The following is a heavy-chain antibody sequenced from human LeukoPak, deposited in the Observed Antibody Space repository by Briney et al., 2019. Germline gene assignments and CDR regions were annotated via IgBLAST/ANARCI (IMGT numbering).Heavy chain of an antibody. D-gene: IGHD2-15*01. CDR2: IIPIFGTT. Sequence: SVKVSCKASGDIFSNYAISWVRQAPGQGLEWMGGIIPIFGTTNYAQKFQGRVTMTEDTSTDTAYMELSSLRSEDTAVYYCATVPNCSGGSCYVIWFDPWGQGTLVTVSS. J-gene: IGHJ5*02. CDR3: ATVPNCSGGSCYVIWFDP. V-gene: IGHV1-69*06. CDR1: GDIFSNYA.